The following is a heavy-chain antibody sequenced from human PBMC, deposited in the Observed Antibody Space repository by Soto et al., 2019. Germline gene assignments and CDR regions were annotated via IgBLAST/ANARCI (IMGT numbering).Heavy chain of an antibody. J-gene: IGHJ4*02. Sequence: QVQLVQSGAEVKKPGASAKVSCKASGYTFTSYAMHWVRQAPGQRLEWMGWINAGNGITKYSQKFQGRVTITRDTSASTAYMELSSLRSEDTAVYYCASSRAGGSYYMSFDYWGQGTLVTVSS. D-gene: IGHD1-26*01. V-gene: IGHV1-3*01. CDR3: ASSRAGGSYYMSFDY. CDR2: INAGNGIT. CDR1: GYTFTSYA.